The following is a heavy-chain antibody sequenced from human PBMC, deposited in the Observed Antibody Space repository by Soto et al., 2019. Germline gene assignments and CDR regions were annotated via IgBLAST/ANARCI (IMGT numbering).Heavy chain of an antibody. CDR3: AAHDSGGYYAEY. CDR2: IHYSGST. CDR1: GDSVTISDYY. J-gene: IGHJ4*02. Sequence: QLQLQESGPGLVKPSETLSLTCTVSGDSVTISDYYWVWIRQPPGKGLEWIGSIHYSGSTYYKPSLKSRVTISGDTSKKQFSLKLTSVTAADAAVYYCAAHDSGGYYAEYWGQGTLVTVSA. D-gene: IGHD3-22*01. V-gene: IGHV4-39*01.